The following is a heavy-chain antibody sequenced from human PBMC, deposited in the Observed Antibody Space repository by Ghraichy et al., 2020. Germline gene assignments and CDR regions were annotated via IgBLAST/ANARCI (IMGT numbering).Heavy chain of an antibody. D-gene: IGHD6-19*01. CDR2: ISYDGSTK. Sequence: GGSLRLSCAASGFTFDNCPMHWVRQAPGKGLEWVTVISYDGSTKFYADSVKGRFTLSRDNSKNTLYLQMNSLTTDDTAVYYCAREGAVAGSVSDFDYWGQGTLVTVSS. J-gene: IGHJ4*02. CDR3: AREGAVAGSVSDFDY. CDR1: GFTFDNCP. V-gene: IGHV3-30*04.